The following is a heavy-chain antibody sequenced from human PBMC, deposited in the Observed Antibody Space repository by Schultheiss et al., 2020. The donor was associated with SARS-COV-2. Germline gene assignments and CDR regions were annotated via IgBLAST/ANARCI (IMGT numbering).Heavy chain of an antibody. D-gene: IGHD3-10*01. CDR1: GGSFSGYY. CDR3: ARVPLVRGVIIRESNYYYYMDV. CDR2: INHSGST. J-gene: IGHJ6*03. V-gene: IGHV4-34*01. Sequence: SETLSLTCAVYGGSFSGYYWSWIRQPPGKGLEWIGEINHSGSTNYNPSLKSRVTISVDTSKNQFSLKLSSVTAADTAVYYCARVPLVRGVIIRESNYYYYMDVWGKGTTVT.